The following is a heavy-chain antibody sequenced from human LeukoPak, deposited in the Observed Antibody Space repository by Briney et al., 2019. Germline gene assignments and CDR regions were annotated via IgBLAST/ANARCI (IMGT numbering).Heavy chain of an antibody. D-gene: IGHD3-10*01. Sequence: SETLSLTCSVSGGSISSSAHYWGWICQPPGKRLEWIGSIYYSGSTNYNPSLKSRVTISVDTSKNQFSLKLTSVTAADTAVYYCARGAMVWGYYFDYWGQGTLVTVSS. J-gene: IGHJ4*02. CDR2: IYYSGST. CDR3: ARGAMVWGYYFDY. V-gene: IGHV4-39*07. CDR1: GGSISSSAHY.